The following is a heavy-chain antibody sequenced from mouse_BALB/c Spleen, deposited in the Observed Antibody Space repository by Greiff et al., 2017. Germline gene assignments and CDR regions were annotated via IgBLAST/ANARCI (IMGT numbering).Heavy chain of an antibody. CDR1: GFTFSSYA. CDR3: ARVNGNYYFDY. CDR2: ISSGGST. Sequence: EVKVVESGGGLVKPGGSLKLSCAASGFTFSSYAMSWVRQTPEKRLEWVASISSGGSTYYPDSVKGRFTISRDNARNILYLQMSSLRSEDTAMYYCARVNGNYYFDYWGQGTTLTVSS. V-gene: IGHV5-6-5*01. J-gene: IGHJ2*01. D-gene: IGHD2-1*01.